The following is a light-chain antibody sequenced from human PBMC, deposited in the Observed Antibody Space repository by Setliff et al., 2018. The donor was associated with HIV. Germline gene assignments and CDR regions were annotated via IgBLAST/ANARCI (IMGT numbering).Light chain of an antibody. CDR2: EGN. Sequence: QSALSQPASVSGSPGQSITISCTGTSSDVGSYNLVSWYQQHPGKAPKLIIYEGNKRPSGVSTRFSGSKSGNTASLTISGLQAEDEADYYCCSFAGSSTNVFGTGTKVTVL. J-gene: IGLJ1*01. V-gene: IGLV2-23*01. CDR3: CSFAGSSTNV. CDR1: SSDVGSYNL.